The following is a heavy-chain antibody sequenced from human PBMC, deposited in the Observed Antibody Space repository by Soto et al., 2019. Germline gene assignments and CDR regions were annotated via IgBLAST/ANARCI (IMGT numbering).Heavy chain of an antibody. Sequence: EVQLVDSGGGSAQPGASLRLSCAASGFTVSNYCIHCGRQAPGKGPMLVSRINGVGTYTNYADSVRGRFSISRDNSENTVYLQMNSLRAEDTAMYYCVRDFRSSDFWGQGTPVTVSS. CDR2: INGVGTYT. CDR3: VRDFRSSDF. J-gene: IGHJ4*02. V-gene: IGHV3-74*01. D-gene: IGHD3-3*01. CDR1: GFTVSNYC.